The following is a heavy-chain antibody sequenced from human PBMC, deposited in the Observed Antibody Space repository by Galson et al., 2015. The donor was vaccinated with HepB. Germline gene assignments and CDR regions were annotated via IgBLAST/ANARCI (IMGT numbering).Heavy chain of an antibody. CDR3: ARDGDMGRGLTY. CDR1: GFTFSDHF. Sequence: SLRLSCAASGFTFSDHFMGWVRQAPGKGLEWIGRIRNKANRHTTEYAASVRGRFTVSRDDSNNSLYLQMNSLKTEDTAVYYCARDGDMGRGLTYWGQGTLVTVSS. CDR2: IRNKANRHTT. D-gene: IGHD3-10*01. V-gene: IGHV3-72*01. J-gene: IGHJ4*02.